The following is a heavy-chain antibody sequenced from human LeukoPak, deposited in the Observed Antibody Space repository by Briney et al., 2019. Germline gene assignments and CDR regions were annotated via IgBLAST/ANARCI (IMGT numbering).Heavy chain of an antibody. V-gene: IGHV1-18*01. CDR1: GYTFTSFG. CDR3: ARAGNSSGSLALLSAY. D-gene: IGHD3-22*01. CDR2: TSAYNGNT. Sequence: ASVKVSCKASGYTFTSFGISWVRQAPGQGLEWMGWTSAYNGNTNYAQKLQGRVTMTRDTSTSTVYMELSSLRSEDTAVYYCARAGNSSGSLALLSAYWGQGTLVTVSS. J-gene: IGHJ4*02.